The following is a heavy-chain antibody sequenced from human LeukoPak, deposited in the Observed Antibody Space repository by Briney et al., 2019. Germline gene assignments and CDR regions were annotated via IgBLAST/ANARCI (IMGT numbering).Heavy chain of an antibody. V-gene: IGHV1-46*01. CDR1: GYTFTSYY. CDR3: ARALPLYYYDSSGYIGWFDP. J-gene: IGHJ5*02. Sequence: GASVKVSCKASGYTFTSYYMHWVRQAPGQGLEWMGKINPSGGSTSYAQKFQGRVTMTRDTSTSTVHMELSSLRSEDTAVYYCARALPLYYYDSSGYIGWFDPWGQGTLVTVSS. CDR2: INPSGGST. D-gene: IGHD3-22*01.